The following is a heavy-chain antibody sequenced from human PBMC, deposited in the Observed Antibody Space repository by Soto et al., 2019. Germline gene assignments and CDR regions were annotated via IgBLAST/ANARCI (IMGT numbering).Heavy chain of an antibody. CDR3: ARDPGIAAAGNNWFDP. V-gene: IGHV1-69*04. CDR1: GGTFSSYT. Sequence: SVKVSCKASGGTFSSYTISWVRQAPGQGLEWMGRIIPILGIANYAQKFQGRVTITADKSTSTAYMELSSLRSEDTAVYYCARDPGIAAAGNNWFDPWGQGTLVTVSS. J-gene: IGHJ5*02. CDR2: IIPILGIA. D-gene: IGHD6-13*01.